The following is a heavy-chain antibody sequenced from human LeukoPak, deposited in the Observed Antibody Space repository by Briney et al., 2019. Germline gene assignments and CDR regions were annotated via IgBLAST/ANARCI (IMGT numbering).Heavy chain of an antibody. CDR3: TREVLQCLGDY. D-gene: IGHD6-19*01. CDR1: GFTFGDYS. CDR2: IRRKGYGGTT. V-gene: IGHV3-49*03. Sequence: GGXLRLSCTHSGFTFGDYSMSWFRQAPGKGVERGGFIRRKGYGGTTEYAACVRGRLTIAREKNKRIAYMEIDRVKTEETDECYCTREVLQCLGDYWGQGTLVTVSS. J-gene: IGHJ4*02.